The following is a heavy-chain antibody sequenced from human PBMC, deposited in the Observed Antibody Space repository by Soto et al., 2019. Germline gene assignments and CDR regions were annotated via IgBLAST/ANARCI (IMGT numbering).Heavy chain of an antibody. V-gene: IGHV4-39*01. CDR2: IYYSGST. J-gene: IGHJ5*02. CDR3: ARHGISVAGTSVELDWFDP. Sequence: SETLSLTCTVSGGSISSSSYYWGWIRQPPGKGLEWIGSIYYSGSTYYNPSLKSRVTISVDTSKNQFSLKLSSVTAADTAVYYCARHGISVAGTSVELDWFDPWGQGTLVTVSS. D-gene: IGHD6-19*01. CDR1: GGSISSSSYY.